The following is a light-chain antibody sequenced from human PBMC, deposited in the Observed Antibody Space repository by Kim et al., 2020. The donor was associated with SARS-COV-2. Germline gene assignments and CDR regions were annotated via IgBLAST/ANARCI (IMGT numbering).Light chain of an antibody. J-gene: IGKJ5*01. V-gene: IGKV1-39*01. CDR1: QSISSL. CDR2: GAS. Sequence: ASVGDRVTITCRARQSISSLLNWYQQKPGKAPNLLIYGASSLQSGVPSRFSGAGSGTDFTLTISSLQPEDFATYYCQQSYHTPITFGQGTRLEIK. CDR3: QQSYHTPIT.